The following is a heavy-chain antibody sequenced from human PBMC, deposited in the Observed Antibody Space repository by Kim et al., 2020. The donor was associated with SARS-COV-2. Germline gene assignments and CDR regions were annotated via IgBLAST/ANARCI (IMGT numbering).Heavy chain of an antibody. V-gene: IGHV3-64D*06. CDR3: VKDYGSGWNQPGF. CDR1: GFTFRSYN. J-gene: IGHJ4*02. Sequence: GGSLRLSCSASGFTFRSYNIYWVRQAPGKGPEYVSDISSDGITTYYADSVKGRFAISRDNLKNTLYLQMNSLRTEDTAVYFCVKDYGSGWNQPGFWGQGT. CDR2: ISSDGITT. D-gene: IGHD6-19*01.